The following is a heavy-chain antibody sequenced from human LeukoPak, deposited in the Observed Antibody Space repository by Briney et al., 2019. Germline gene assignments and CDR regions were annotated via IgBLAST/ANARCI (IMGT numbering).Heavy chain of an antibody. V-gene: IGHV4-59*01. CDR1: GGSISSYY. D-gene: IGHD6-19*01. CDR2: IYYSGST. CDR3: ARDVAVAGSDYYYGMDV. J-gene: IGHJ6*04. Sequence: SETLSLTCTVSGGSISSYYWSWIRQPPGKGLEWIGYIYYSGSTNYNPSLKSRVTISVDTSKNQLSLKLSSVTAADTAVYYCARDVAVAGSDYYYGMDVWGKGTTVTVSS.